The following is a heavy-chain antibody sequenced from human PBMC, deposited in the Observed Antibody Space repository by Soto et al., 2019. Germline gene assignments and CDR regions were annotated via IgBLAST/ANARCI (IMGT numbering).Heavy chain of an antibody. J-gene: IGHJ4*02. CDR1: GFTYSSYW. V-gene: IGHV3-7*04. Sequence: EVQLVESGGGLVQPGGSLRLSCAASGFTYSSYWMSWVRQAPGKGLEWVANINQDGSEKNYVDSVKGRFTISRDNAKNSVYLQINSLRAEDTAVYYCAGANHCGCWGQGALVTVSS. CDR3: AGANHCGC. CDR2: INQDGSEK.